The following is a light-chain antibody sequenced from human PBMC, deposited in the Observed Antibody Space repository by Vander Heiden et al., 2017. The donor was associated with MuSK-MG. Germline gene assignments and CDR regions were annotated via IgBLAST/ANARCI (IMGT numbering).Light chain of an antibody. CDR1: QSINIY. J-gene: IGKJ2*01. Sequence: DIQMTQFPSSLSASVGDRVTITCRASQSINIYLNWYQWKPGKAPKLLIYAASTLQSGVPSRFSGSGSETDFTLTIIGLQPEDLATYYCQQSYTELSTFGPGTKLDIK. CDR2: AAS. CDR3: QQSYTELST. V-gene: IGKV1-39*01.